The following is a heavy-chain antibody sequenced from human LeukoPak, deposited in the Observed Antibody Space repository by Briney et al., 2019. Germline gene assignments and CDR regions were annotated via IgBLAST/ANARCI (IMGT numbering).Heavy chain of an antibody. Sequence: SETLSLTCTVSGGSISGYYWNWIRQPPGKGLEWIGYTYYNGTTNYNPSLKSRVNISKDPSKSQVSLALSSVTAADPGVYYCANRRGRNYPGVDVWGQGTTVTVPS. CDR1: GGSISGYY. J-gene: IGHJ6*02. CDR3: ANRRGRNYPGVDV. D-gene: IGHD3-16*01. V-gene: IGHV4-59*08. CDR2: TYYNGTT.